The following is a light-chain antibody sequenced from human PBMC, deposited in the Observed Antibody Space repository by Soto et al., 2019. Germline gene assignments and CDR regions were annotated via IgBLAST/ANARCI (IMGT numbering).Light chain of an antibody. Sequence: DIQMTQSPSTLSASVGDRVTITCRASQSISTWLAWYQQEPGKAPKXLIHKASSLQSGVPSRFSGSGSGTDFTLNIRSLQPDDGATYYCQHYNSYSEAFGQGTKVDI. CDR1: QSISTW. CDR2: KAS. J-gene: IGKJ1*01. CDR3: QHYNSYSEA. V-gene: IGKV1-5*03.